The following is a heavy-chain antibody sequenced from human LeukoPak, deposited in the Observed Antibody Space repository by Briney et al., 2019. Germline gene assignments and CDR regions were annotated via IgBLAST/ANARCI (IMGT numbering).Heavy chain of an antibody. CDR1: GFTVSSNY. D-gene: IGHD1-26*01. J-gene: IGHJ4*02. CDR2: IYSGGST. Sequence: PGGSLSFSGAASGFTVSSNYMSWVPKAPGKGLKGFIVIYSGGSTYYADSVKGRFTISRDNSKNTLYLQMNSLRAEDTAVYYCARDIGRGGRVTPEFDYWGQGTLVTVSS. V-gene: IGHV3-66*01. CDR3: ARDIGRGGRVTPEFDY.